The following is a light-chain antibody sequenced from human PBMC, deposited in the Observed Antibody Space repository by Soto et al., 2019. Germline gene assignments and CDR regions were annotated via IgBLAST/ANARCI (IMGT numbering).Light chain of an antibody. CDR1: QGMSSY. CDR3: QHLDSYST. J-gene: IGKJ5*01. Sequence: DIQLTQSPSFLSASVGDRVTITCRASQGMSSYLSWYQQKPGKAPKLLIYAASTLQSGVTSRFIGSGSGTEFTLTSSSMQTEDFATDYCQHLDSYSTFGQGTRLEIK. V-gene: IGKV1-9*01. CDR2: AAS.